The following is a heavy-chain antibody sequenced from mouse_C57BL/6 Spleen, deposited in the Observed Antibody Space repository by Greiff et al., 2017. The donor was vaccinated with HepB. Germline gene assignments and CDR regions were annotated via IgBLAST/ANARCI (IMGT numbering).Heavy chain of an antibody. CDR2: IFPGSGST. J-gene: IGHJ1*03. Sequence: QVQLKESGPELVKPGASVKISCKASGYTFTDYYINWVKQRPGPGLEWIGWIFPGSGSTYDNEKFKGKATLTVEKYSSTAYMLLSSLTSEDSAVYFCARRAKLLRDWYFDVWGTGTTVTVSS. CDR1: GYTFTDYY. D-gene: IGHD1-1*01. CDR3: ARRAKLLRDWYFDV. V-gene: IGHV1-75*01.